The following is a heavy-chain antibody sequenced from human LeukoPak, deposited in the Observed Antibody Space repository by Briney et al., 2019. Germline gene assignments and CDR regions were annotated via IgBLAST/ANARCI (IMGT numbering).Heavy chain of an antibody. J-gene: IGHJ4*02. CDR1: GYTFTSYG. D-gene: IGHD2-2*02. Sequence: ASVKVSCKASGYTFTSYGISWVRQAPGQGLEWMGWISAYNGNTNYAQKLQGRVTMTTDTSTSTAYMELRSLRSDDTAVYYCASFSPLGYCSSTSCYTKDFDYWGQGTLVTVSS. V-gene: IGHV1-18*01. CDR2: ISAYNGNT. CDR3: ASFSPLGYCSSTSCYTKDFDY.